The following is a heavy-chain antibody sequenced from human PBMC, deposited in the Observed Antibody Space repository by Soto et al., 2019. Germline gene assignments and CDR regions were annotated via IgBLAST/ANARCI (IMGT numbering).Heavy chain of an antibody. D-gene: IGHD6-13*01. V-gene: IGHV1-24*01. CDR2: FDPEDGET. CDR3: ATLLIAAQRPFYGMDV. CDR1: GYTLTELS. J-gene: IGHJ6*02. Sequence: ASVKVSCKVSGYTLTELSMRWVRQAPGKGLEWKGGFDPEDGETIYAQKFQGRVTMTEDTSTDTAYMELSSLRSEDTAVYYCATLLIAAQRPFYGMDVWGQGTTVTVSS.